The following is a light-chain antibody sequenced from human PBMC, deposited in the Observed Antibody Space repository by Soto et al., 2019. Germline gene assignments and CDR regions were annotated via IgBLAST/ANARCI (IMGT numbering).Light chain of an antibody. CDR2: GAS. CDR3: HQRQSWPRT. Sequence: SPGERATLSCRASQSVSSSYLAWYQQKPGQAPRLLIYGASSRATGIPDRFSGSGSGTDFTLTISRLEPEDFAVYYCHQRQSWPRTFGQGTKVDIK. J-gene: IGKJ1*01. CDR1: QSVSSSY. V-gene: IGKV3-20*01.